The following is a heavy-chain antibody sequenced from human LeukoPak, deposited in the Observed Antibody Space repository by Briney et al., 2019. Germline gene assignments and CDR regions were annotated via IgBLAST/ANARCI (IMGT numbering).Heavy chain of an antibody. CDR2: VFYSGNT. CDR3: ARGLPGRDAFDV. J-gene: IGHJ3*01. D-gene: IGHD3-16*01. Sequence: PSETLSLTCTVSGGSISSFYWNWIRQPPGKGLEWVGYVFYSGNTNYNPSLGSRVPISEDTSKNQFSLNLNSLTAADTAVYYCARGLPGRDAFDVWGQGTVVTVSS. V-gene: IGHV4-59*13. CDR1: GGSISSFY.